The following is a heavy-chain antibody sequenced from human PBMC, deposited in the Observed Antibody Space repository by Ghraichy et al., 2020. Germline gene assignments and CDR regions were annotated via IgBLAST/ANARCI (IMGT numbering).Heavy chain of an antibody. D-gene: IGHD3-10*01. CDR1: GFTFSSYA. CDR2: ISYDGSNE. J-gene: IGHJ4*02. V-gene: IGHV3-30*04. Sequence: GESLNISCAASGFTFSSYAMHWVRQAPGEGLEWVAVISYDGSNEYYADSVKGRFTISRDNSKNTLYLQMNSLRAEDTAVYYCATDHYGSGSYSLFYSWGQGTLVTVSS. CDR3: ATDHYGSGSYSLFYS.